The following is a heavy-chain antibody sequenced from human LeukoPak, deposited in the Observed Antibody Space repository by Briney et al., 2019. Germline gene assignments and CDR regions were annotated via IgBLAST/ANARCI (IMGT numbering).Heavy chain of an antibody. V-gene: IGHV7-4-1*02. J-gene: IGHJ4*02. D-gene: IGHD3-3*01. CDR1: GYTFTNHA. CDR2: INTNTGNP. CDR3: ARGEWLLED. Sequence: ASVKVSCKASGYTFTNHAMNWVRQAPGQGLEWMGWINTNTGNPTYAQGFTGRFVFSLDTSVSTAYLQINSLKAEDTAVYYCARGEWLLEDWGQGTLVTVSS.